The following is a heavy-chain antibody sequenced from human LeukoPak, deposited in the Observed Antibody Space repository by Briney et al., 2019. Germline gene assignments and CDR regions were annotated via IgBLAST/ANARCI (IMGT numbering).Heavy chain of an antibody. CDR1: GDSTAGRY. CDR3: ASGKYFYDDPASLNRASRTALDL. D-gene: IGHD3-16*01. J-gene: IGHJ3*01. Sequence: SETLSLTCSVSGDSTAGRYWSWIRQFPGKGLEWLGLVYKSGDVNYHPSFRSRLSVSLDRSKTQVSLRLRSVTAADTAVYYCASGKYFYDDPASLNRASRTALDLWARGTMVVVSS. CDR2: VYKSGDV. V-gene: IGHV4-59*11.